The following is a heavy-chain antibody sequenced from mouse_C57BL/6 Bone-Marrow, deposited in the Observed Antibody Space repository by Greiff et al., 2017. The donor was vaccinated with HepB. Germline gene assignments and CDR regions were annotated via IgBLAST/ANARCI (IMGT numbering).Heavy chain of an antibody. D-gene: IGHD1-1*01. Sequence: VQLKESGPGLAKPSQTLSLTCSVTGYSITSDYWNWFRKFPGNKLEYMGYISYSGSTYYNPSLKSRISITRDTSKNQYYLQLNSVTTEDTATYYCARYRTVVAFDGMDYWGQGTSVTVSS. V-gene: IGHV3-8*01. CDR3: ARYRTVVAFDGMDY. CDR1: GYSITSDY. CDR2: ISYSGST. J-gene: IGHJ4*01.